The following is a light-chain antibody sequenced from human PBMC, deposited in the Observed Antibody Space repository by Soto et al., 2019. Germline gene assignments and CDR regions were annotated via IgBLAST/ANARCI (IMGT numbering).Light chain of an antibody. Sequence: EIVLTQSPGTLSLSPGERATLSCRASQSVNTKYLAWYQQKPGQAPRLLISGVSSRATGIPDRFSGSGSGTDFTLTISRLEPEDFAVYYCQQYGSSLMFTFGQGTKLQIK. CDR2: GVS. J-gene: IGKJ2*01. CDR1: QSVNTKY. V-gene: IGKV3-20*01. CDR3: QQYGSSLMFT.